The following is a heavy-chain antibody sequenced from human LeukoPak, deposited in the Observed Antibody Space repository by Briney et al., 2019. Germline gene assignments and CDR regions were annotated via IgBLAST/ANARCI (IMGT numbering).Heavy chain of an antibody. J-gene: IGHJ4*02. CDR3: ARAMTTVTQTPSY. CDR2: MNPNSGNT. D-gene: IGHD4-11*01. CDR1: GYTFTSYD. V-gene: IGHV1-8*03. Sequence: ASVKVSCKASGYTFTSYDINWVRQATGQGLEWMGWMNPNSGNTGYAQKFQGRVTITRNTSISTAYMELSSLRSEDTAVYYYARAMTTVTQTPSYWGQGTLVTVSS.